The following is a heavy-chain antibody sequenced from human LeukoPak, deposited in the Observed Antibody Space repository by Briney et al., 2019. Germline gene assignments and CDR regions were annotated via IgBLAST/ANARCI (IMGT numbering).Heavy chain of an antibody. Sequence: SETLSLTCTVSGGSISIYYWSWIRQPPGKGLEWIGYIYYSGSTNYNPSLKSRVTISVDTSKNQFSLKLSSVTAADTAVYYCARRGRYSYGYMWAFDIWDQGTMVTVSS. V-gene: IGHV4-59*08. J-gene: IGHJ3*02. CDR2: IYYSGST. CDR3: ARRGRYSYGYMWAFDI. CDR1: GGSISIYY. D-gene: IGHD5-18*01.